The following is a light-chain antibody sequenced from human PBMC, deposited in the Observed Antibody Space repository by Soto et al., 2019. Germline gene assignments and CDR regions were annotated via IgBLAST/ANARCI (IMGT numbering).Light chain of an antibody. V-gene: IGKV1-6*01. CDR3: LQDYNYPRT. Sequence: AIQMTQFPSSLSASVGDRVTIACRASQGIRNDLGWYQQKPGKAPKLLIYAASSLQSGVPSRFSGTGSGTDFTLTISSLQPEDFATYYCLQDYNYPRTFGQGTKVEIK. CDR2: AAS. CDR1: QGIRND. J-gene: IGKJ1*01.